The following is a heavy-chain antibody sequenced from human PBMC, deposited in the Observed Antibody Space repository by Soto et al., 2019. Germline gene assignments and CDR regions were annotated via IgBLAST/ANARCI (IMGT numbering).Heavy chain of an antibody. V-gene: IGHV4-61*01. CDR1: GGSVRSGNYY. CDR2: IYSSGST. D-gene: IGHD4-17*01. Sequence: PSETLSLTCIVSGGSVRSGNYYWNWIRQPPGKGLEWIGYIYSSGSTKYSPSLKSRVTISVDTSNNQFSLNLSSVTAADTAVYYCATAVTTSYYGMDVWGQGTTVTVSS. CDR3: ATAVTTSYYGMDV. J-gene: IGHJ6*02.